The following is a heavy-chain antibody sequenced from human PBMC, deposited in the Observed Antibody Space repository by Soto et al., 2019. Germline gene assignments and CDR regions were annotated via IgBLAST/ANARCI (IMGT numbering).Heavy chain of an antibody. D-gene: IGHD6-13*01. CDR3: ARLGSSMPNPGR. CDR2: INHSGST. CDR1: GGSFSGYY. J-gene: IGHJ4*02. Sequence: QVQLQQWGAGLLKPSETLSLTCAVYGGSFSGYYWSWIRQPPGKGLEWIGEINHSGSTNYTPSLKRRVTISVDTSKNQFSLTLSSVTAADTAVYYWARLGSSMPNPGRWGQGTLVTVSS. V-gene: IGHV4-34*01.